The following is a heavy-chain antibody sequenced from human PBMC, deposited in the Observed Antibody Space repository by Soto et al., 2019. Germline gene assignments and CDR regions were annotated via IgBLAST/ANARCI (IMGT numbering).Heavy chain of an antibody. CDR2: IVVGGGNT. V-gene: IGHV1-58*02. Sequence: SVKVSCKASGFTFTSSAMQWVRQARGQRLEWIRWIVVGGGNTNYAQKFQERVTITRDMSTSTAFMELSSLRSEDTAVYYCAATEGYCSGGSCYLDAFDIWGQGTMVTVSS. J-gene: IGHJ3*02. CDR1: GFTFTSSA. CDR3: AATEGYCSGGSCYLDAFDI. D-gene: IGHD2-15*01.